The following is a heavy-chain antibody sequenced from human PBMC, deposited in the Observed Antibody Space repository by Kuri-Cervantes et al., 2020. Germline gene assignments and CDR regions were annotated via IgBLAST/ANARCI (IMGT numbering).Heavy chain of an antibody. CDR1: GYTFTSYG. CDR3: ARSQDVDTTYYYYYGMDV. CDR2: ISAYNGNK. Sequence: ASVKVSCKASGYTFTSYGISWVRQAPGQGLEWMGCISAYNGNKNYAQKLQGRVTMTTDTSTSTAYMELRSLRFDDTAVYYCARSQDVDTTYYYYYGMDVWGQGTTVTVSS. D-gene: IGHD5-18*01. V-gene: IGHV1-18*01. J-gene: IGHJ6*02.